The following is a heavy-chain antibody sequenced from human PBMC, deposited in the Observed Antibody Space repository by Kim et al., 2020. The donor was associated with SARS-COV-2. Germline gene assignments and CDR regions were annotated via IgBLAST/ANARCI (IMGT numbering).Heavy chain of an antibody. Sequence: GGSLRLSCAASGFTVSSNYMSWVRQAPGKGLEWVSVIYSGGSTYYADSVKGRFTISRDNSKNTLYLQLNSLRAEDTAVYYCASAYGDYYFDYWGQGTLVTVSS. V-gene: IGHV3-53*01. CDR3: ASAYGDYYFDY. D-gene: IGHD4-17*01. CDR1: GFTVSSNY. J-gene: IGHJ4*02. CDR2: IYSGGST.